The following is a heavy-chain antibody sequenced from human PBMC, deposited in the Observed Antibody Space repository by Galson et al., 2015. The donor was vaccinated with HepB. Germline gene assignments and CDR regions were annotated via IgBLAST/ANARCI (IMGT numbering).Heavy chain of an antibody. CDR3: ARVLGYQLDYFDY. J-gene: IGHJ4*02. Sequence: SLKVSCTASGYTFTSSALHWVRQAPGQGLEWMGWISAYNGNTNYAQKLQGRVTMTTETSTSTAYMELRSLRSDDTAVYYCARVLGYQLDYFDYWGQGTLVTVSS. D-gene: IGHD2-2*01. CDR2: ISAYNGNT. V-gene: IGHV1-18*01. CDR1: GYTFTSSA.